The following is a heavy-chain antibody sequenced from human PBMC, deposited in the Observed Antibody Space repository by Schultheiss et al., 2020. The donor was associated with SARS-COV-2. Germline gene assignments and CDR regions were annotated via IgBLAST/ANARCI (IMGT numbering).Heavy chain of an antibody. CDR3: ARDNTYYGPMDV. CDR2: IRSKTDGGTT. CDR1: GFTFNSAW. D-gene: IGHD3-10*01. J-gene: IGHJ6*02. V-gene: IGHV3-15*01. Sequence: GESLKISCAASGFTFNSAWMSWVRQAPGKGLEWVGRIRSKTDGGTTYYAAPVKGRFTISRDDSKNTLYLQMNSLKTEDTAVYYCARDNTYYGPMDVWGQGTTVTVSS.